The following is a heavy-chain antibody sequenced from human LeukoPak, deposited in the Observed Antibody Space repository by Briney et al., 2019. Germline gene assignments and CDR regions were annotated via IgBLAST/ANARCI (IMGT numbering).Heavy chain of an antibody. CDR3: AGDKTTGGWYEFDY. D-gene: IGHD6-19*01. J-gene: IGHJ4*02. CDR2: IKQDGSEK. CDR1: GFTFISAW. V-gene: IGHV3-7*03. Sequence: PGGSLRLSCATSGFTFISAWMTWVRQAPGKGLEWVANIKQDGSEKYYVDSVKGRFTISRDTSKNTVSLQMNSLRAEDTAVYYCAGDKTTGGWYEFDYWGQGTLVTVSS.